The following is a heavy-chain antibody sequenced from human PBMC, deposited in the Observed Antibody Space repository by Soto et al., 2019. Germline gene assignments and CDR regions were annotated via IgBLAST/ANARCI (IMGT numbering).Heavy chain of an antibody. V-gene: IGHV4-61*01. CDR3: ARIVVGVTVDL. Sequence: SETLSLTCTVSDASVWSDSYFWTWIRQPPGKGLEWIAYISHTGDTNYNPSLKSRVTISIDTSRNQFSLTVTSVTAADTAVYFCARIVVGVTVDLWGQGSLVTVS. CDR1: DASVWSDSYF. J-gene: IGHJ4*02. D-gene: IGHD1-26*01. CDR2: ISHTGDT.